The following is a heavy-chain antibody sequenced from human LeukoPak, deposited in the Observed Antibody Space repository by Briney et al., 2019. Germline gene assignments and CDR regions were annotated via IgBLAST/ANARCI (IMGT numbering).Heavy chain of an antibody. CDR2: INPSGGST. Sequence: GASVKVSCKASGYTFTSYYMHWVRQAPGQGLEWMGIINPSGGSTSYAQKFQGRVTMTRDTSTSTVYMELSSLRSEGTAVYYCAREGALTIFGVVGGYYYYYGMDVWGQGTTVTVSS. CDR3: AREGALTIFGVVGGYYYYYGMDV. J-gene: IGHJ6*02. D-gene: IGHD3-3*01. CDR1: GYTFTSYY. V-gene: IGHV1-46*01.